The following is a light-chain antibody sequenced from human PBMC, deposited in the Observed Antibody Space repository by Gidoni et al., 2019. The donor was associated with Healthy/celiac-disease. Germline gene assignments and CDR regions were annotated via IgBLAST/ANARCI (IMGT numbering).Light chain of an antibody. J-gene: IGKJ2*01. CDR3: QPSYSTLYT. CDR2: AAS. V-gene: IGKV1-39*01. CDR1: QSISSY. Sequence: DIQMTQSPSSLPASVGDRVTITCRASQSISSYLNWYQQKPGKAPKLLIYAASSLQIGVPSRFSGSGSGTDFTLTFSSLQPEGCATYFCQPSYSTLYTFGQGTKLEIK.